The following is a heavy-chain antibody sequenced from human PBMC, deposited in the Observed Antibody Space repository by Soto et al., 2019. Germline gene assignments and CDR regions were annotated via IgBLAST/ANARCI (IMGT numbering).Heavy chain of an antibody. CDR3: AKVRASYLSASYFYYGLEV. Sequence: PGGSLILSCAASGFTFSHHVLSWGRQAPGGGLGWVSSISGSGSSVYLADSVRGRFAMSRALSTNTVSLQMNSLTVEDTAIYYCAKVRASYLSASYFYYGLEVWGQGTTVTVSS. V-gene: IGHV3-23*01. J-gene: IGHJ6*02. CDR2: ISGSGSSV. D-gene: IGHD2-21*01. CDR1: GFTFSHHV.